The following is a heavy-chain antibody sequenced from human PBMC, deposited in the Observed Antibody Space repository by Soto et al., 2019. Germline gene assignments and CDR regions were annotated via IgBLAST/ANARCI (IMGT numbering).Heavy chain of an antibody. J-gene: IGHJ4*02. V-gene: IGHV3-15*01. CDR2: IRSKADGGTA. Sequence: PGGTLRLACGAYGATFNHAWMNWVRQSPGNAPEWVGRIRSKADGGTADYTAPVEGRFTISRDDSSNTLYLQFNSLTSEDPAVYYCATDPLVWGQRTLVTVSS. CDR3: ATDPLV. CDR1: GATFNHAW.